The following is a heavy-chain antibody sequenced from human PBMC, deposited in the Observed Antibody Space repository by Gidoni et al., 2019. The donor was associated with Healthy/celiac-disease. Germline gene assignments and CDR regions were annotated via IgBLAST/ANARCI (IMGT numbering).Heavy chain of an antibody. D-gene: IGHD3-22*01. CDR2: FDPEDGET. J-gene: IGHJ5*02. CDR1: GTTLPELS. CDR3: ATVVYDSSGYYSSWFDP. Sequence: QVQLVQSGAEGKKPGASVKVSCKVSGTTLPELSMNWVRQAPGKGLEWMGGFDPEDGETIYAQKFQGRVTMTEDTSTDTAYMELSSLRSEDTAVYYCATVVYDSSGYYSSWFDPWGQGTLVTVSS. V-gene: IGHV1-24*01.